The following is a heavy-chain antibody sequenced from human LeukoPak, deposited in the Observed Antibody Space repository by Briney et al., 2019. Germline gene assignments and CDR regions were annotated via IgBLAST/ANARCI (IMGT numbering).Heavy chain of an antibody. D-gene: IGHD2-21*02. J-gene: IGHJ4*02. Sequence: ASVKVSCKASAYTLSGYYMHWVRQAPGQGLEWMGRIIPIFGTANYAQKFQGRVTITADKSTSTAYMELSSLRSEDTAVYYCARDLAYCGGDCYPGGDYWGQGTLVTVSS. V-gene: IGHV1-69*06. CDR3: ARDLAYCGGDCYPGGDY. CDR2: IIPIFGTA. CDR1: AYTLSGYY.